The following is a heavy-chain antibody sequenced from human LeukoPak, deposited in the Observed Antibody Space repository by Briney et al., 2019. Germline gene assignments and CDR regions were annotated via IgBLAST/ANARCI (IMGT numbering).Heavy chain of an antibody. CDR1: GFTFDDYA. D-gene: IGHD2-15*01. CDR3: AKDIQYCSGGSCYPSFDY. J-gene: IGHJ4*02. Sequence: GGSLRLSCAASGFTFDDYAMHWVRQAPGKGLEWVSLISGDGGSTYYADSVKGRFTISRDNSKNSLYLQMNSLRTEDTALYYCAKDIQYCSGGSCYPSFDYWGQGTLVTVSS. CDR2: ISGDGGST. V-gene: IGHV3-43*02.